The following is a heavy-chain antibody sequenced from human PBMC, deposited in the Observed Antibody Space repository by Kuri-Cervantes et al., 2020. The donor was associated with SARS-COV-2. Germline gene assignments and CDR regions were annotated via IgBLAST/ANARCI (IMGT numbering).Heavy chain of an antibody. CDR2: INPNSGGT. CDR3: ARSTSFRRLVVISQGGAFDI. D-gene: IGHD3-22*01. Sequence: ASVKVSCKASGYTFTGYYMHWVRQAPGQGLEWMGWINPNSGGTNSAQKFQGWVIMTRDTSISTAYMELSRLRSDDTAVYYCARSTSFRRLVVISQGGAFDIWGQGTMVTVSS. V-gene: IGHV1-2*04. J-gene: IGHJ3*02. CDR1: GYTFTGYY.